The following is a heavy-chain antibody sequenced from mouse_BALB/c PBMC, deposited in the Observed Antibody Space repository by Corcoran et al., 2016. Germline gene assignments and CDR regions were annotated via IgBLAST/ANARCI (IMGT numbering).Heavy chain of an antibody. V-gene: IGHV14-3*02. CDR2: IDPANGNT. CDR3: GRSREGNYVVY. J-gene: IGHJ2*01. Sequence: EVQLKQSGAELVKPGASVKLSCTASGFNIKDTYMHWVKQRPEQGLEWIGRIDPANGNTKFDPKFQGKATMTADTSSNTGYLQLSSLTSEATAVYYCGRSREGNYVVYWGQSTTLKVSS. D-gene: IGHD2-1*01. CDR1: GFNIKDTY.